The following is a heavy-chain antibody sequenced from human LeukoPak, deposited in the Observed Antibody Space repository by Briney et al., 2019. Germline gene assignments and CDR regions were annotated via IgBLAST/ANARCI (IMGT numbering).Heavy chain of an antibody. CDR1: GFTFSSYS. Sequence: NPGGSLRLSCAASGFTFSSYSMNWVRQAPGKGLEWVSSISSSSSYIYYADSVKGRFTISRDNAKNPLYLQMNSLRAEDTAVYYCARAGTISGPLLYYFDYWGQGTLVTVSS. CDR2: ISSSSSYI. D-gene: IGHD3-9*01. V-gene: IGHV3-21*01. CDR3: ARAGTISGPLLYYFDY. J-gene: IGHJ4*02.